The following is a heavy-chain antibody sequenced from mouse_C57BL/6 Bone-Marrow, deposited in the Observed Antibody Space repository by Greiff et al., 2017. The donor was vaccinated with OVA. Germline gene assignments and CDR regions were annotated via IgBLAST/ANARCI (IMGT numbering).Heavy chain of an antibody. CDR3: AREGLRRRSYFDY. CDR1: GYSITSGYY. CDR2: ISYDGSN. V-gene: IGHV3-6*01. Sequence: EVKLMESGPGLVKPSQSLSLTCSVTGYSITSGYYWNWIRQFPGNKLEWMGYISYDGSNNYNPSLKNRISITRDTSKNQFFLKLNSVTTEDTATYYCAREGLRRRSYFDYWGQGTTLTVSS. D-gene: IGHD2-4*01. J-gene: IGHJ2*01.